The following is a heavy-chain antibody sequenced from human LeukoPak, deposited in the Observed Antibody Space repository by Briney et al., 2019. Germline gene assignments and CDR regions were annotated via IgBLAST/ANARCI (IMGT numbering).Heavy chain of an antibody. CDR3: ARGFMVRGVICWFDP. V-gene: IGHV4-34*01. CDR1: GGSFSGYY. CDR2: INHSGST. J-gene: IGHJ5*02. Sequence: PSETLSLTCAVYGGSFSGYYWSWIRQPPGKGLEWIGEINHSGSTNYNPSLKSRVTISVDTSKNQFSLKLSSVTAADTAVYYCARGFMVRGVICWFDPWGQGTLVTVSS. D-gene: IGHD3-10*01.